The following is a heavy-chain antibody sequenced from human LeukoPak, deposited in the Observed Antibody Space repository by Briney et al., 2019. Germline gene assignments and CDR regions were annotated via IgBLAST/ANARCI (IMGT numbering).Heavy chain of an antibody. V-gene: IGHV3-30*03. D-gene: IGHD1-26*01. J-gene: IGHJ4*02. Sequence: GRSLRLSCAASGFTFSSYGMHWVRQAPGKGPEWVAVISYDGSNKYYADSVKGRFTISRDNAKNSLYLQMNSLRAEDTAVYYCASGVYRYSGSHQGCDYWGQGTLVTVSS. CDR3: ASGVYRYSGSHQGCDY. CDR1: GFTFSSYG. CDR2: ISYDGSNK.